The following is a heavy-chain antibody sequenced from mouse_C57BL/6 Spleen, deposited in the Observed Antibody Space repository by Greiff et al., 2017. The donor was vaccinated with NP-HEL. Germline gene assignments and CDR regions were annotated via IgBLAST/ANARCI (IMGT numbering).Heavy chain of an antibody. Sequence: QVQLKQPGAELVMPGASVKLSCKASGYTFTSYWMHWVKQRPGQGLEWIGEIDPSDSYTNYNQKFKGKSTLTVDKSSSTAYMQLSSLTSEDSAVYYCTRWGMVPFAYWGQGTLVTVSA. J-gene: IGHJ3*01. CDR3: TRWGMVPFAY. D-gene: IGHD2-3*01. CDR2: IDPSDSYT. V-gene: IGHV1-69*01. CDR1: GYTFTSYW.